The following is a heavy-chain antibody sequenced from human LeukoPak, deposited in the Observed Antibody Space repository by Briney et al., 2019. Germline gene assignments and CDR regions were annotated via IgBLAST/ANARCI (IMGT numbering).Heavy chain of an antibody. D-gene: IGHD3-22*01. CDR1: GYTFTSYY. CDR2: INPNSGGT. CDR3: ARDDSSGYYYEEGPRTVY. Sequence: GASVKVSCKASGYTFTSYYMHWVRQAPGQGLEWMGWINPNSGGTNYAQKFQGRVTMTRDTSISTAYMELSRLRSDDTAVYYCARDDSSGYYYEEGPRTVYWGQGTLVTVSS. J-gene: IGHJ4*02. V-gene: IGHV1-2*02.